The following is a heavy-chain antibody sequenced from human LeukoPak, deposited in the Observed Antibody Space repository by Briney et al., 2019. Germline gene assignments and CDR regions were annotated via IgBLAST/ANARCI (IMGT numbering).Heavy chain of an antibody. CDR2: INPNTGAT. D-gene: IGHD3-22*01. CDR3: ARGFLAYFDSSVYYYDY. Sequence: ASVKVSCKAVGYTFTGYYMHWVRQAPGEGLEWMGWINPNTGATKYAQKFQGRVTMTRDTSIFTAYMEVSRLRSDDTAVYYCARGFLAYFDSSVYYYDYGGQGTLFTVSS. J-gene: IGHJ4*02. CDR1: GYTFTGYY. V-gene: IGHV1-2*02.